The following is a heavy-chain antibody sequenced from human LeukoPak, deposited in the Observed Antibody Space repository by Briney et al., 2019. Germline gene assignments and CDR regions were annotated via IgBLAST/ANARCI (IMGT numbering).Heavy chain of an antibody. Sequence: ASVKVSCKASGYTFIDYGVRWVGQAPGQGVEGMGWISTYNGQTYYAQKLQGRVTINTDTSTSTAYMELRSLRSDDTAVYYCARDAAAAGPFDYWGQGTLVTVSS. D-gene: IGHD6-13*01. V-gene: IGHV1-18*01. J-gene: IGHJ4*02. CDR1: GYTFIDYG. CDR2: ISTYNGQT. CDR3: ARDAAAAGPFDY.